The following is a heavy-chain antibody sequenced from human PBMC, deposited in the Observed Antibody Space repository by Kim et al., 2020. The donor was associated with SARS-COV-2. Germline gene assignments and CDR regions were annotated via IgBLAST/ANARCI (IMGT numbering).Heavy chain of an antibody. D-gene: IGHD3-22*01. CDR1: GYIFSSYG. J-gene: IGHJ4*01. CDR2: ISFDASNK. Sequence: GGSLRLSCAASGYIFSSYGMHWVRQAPGKGLEWVALISFDASNKYYADSVKGRFTISRDNSKSMLYLQVNSLRAEDTAVYYCAKGPRFDSSGYYSVDYWG. V-gene: IGHV3-30*18. CDR3: AKGPRFDSSGYYSVDY.